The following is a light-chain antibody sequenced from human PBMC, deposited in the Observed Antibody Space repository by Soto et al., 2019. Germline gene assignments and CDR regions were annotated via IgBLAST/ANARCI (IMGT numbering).Light chain of an antibody. Sequence: EIVLTQSPGTLSLSPGERATLSCRASQSVSSSYLAGYQQKPGQAPSLLIYGASSRATGIPDRSSGSRSGTDFTLTISRLEPEDFVVYYCQQYGSSSLTFGGGTKVDIK. J-gene: IGKJ4*01. V-gene: IGKV3-20*01. CDR2: GAS. CDR3: QQYGSSSLT. CDR1: QSVSSSY.